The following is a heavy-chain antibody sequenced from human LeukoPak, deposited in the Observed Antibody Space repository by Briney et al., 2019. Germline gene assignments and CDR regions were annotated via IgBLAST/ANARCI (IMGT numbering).Heavy chain of an antibody. CDR3: AVGIAAAGTSNWLDP. J-gene: IGHJ5*02. Sequence: GGSLRLSCAASGFTFSSYAMSWVRQAQGKGLEWVSAISGSGGSTYYADSVKGRFTISRDNSKNTLYLQMNSLRAEDTAVYYCAVGIAAAGTSNWLDPWGQGTLVTVSS. CDR2: ISGSGGST. CDR1: GFTFSSYA. D-gene: IGHD6-13*01. V-gene: IGHV3-23*01.